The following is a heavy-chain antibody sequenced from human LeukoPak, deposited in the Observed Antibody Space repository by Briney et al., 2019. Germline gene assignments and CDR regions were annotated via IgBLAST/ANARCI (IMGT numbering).Heavy chain of an antibody. V-gene: IGHV3-74*01. Sequence: GGSLRLSCAASGFPFSSYWMHWVRQVPGKGLLWVSRISSDGSATIYADSVRGRFTISRDNAKNTLYLQMSGLRVEDTAVYHCASDSPYYGMDVWGQGTTVTVSS. J-gene: IGHJ6*02. CDR1: GFPFSSYW. CDR2: ISSDGSAT. CDR3: ASDSPYYGMDV.